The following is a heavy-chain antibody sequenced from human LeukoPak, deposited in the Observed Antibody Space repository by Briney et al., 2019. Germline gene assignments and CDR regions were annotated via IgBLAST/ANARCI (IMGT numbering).Heavy chain of an antibody. CDR3: AREIYGHASDV. J-gene: IGHJ3*01. V-gene: IGHV3-23*01. D-gene: IGHD4-17*01. CDR1: GFTFSSYT. Sequence: GGSLRLSCAASGFTFSSYTMSWVRQPPGKGLEWVAGIWSNGGNTYYADSVKGRFTISRDNSKNTLFLQVSSLRVEDTAVYYFAREIYGHASDVWGQGTMVTVSS. CDR2: IWSNGGNT.